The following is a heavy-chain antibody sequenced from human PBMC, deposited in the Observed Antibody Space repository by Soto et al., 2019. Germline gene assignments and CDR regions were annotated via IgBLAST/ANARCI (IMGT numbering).Heavy chain of an antibody. CDR2: TFTGGST. V-gene: IGHV3-53*02. CDR3: AKKPPRSTQGSAFGMDV. Sequence: EVQLVETGGCLIQPGGSLRLSCLASGFSVTTNYIIWVRQPPGKGLEWVSTTFTGGSTHYADSVKGRFSISTDNSKNTVYLQMNHWRVEDTAVYYCAKKPPRSTQGSAFGMDVWGQGTTVSVSS. CDR1: GFSVTTNY. D-gene: IGHD3-16*01. J-gene: IGHJ6*02.